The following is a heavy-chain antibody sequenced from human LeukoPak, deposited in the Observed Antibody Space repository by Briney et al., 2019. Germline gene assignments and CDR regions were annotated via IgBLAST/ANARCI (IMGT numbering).Heavy chain of an antibody. D-gene: IGHD3-10*01. V-gene: IGHV4-34*01. J-gene: IGHJ4*02. CDR2: INHSGST. CDR1: GRSFSGYY. Sequence: KASETLSLTCAVYGRSFSGYYWSWIRQPPGKGLEWIGEINHSGSTNYIPSLKSRVTMSVDTSQNQFSLKLSSVTAADTAVYYCAIYGSGTYYSALEYWGQGTLVTVSS. CDR3: AIYGSGTYYSALEY.